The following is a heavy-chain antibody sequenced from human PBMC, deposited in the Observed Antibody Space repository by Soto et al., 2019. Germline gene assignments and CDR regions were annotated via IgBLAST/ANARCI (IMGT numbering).Heavy chain of an antibody. CDR2: TYYRSKWYN. CDR3: ARDLVRIDV. V-gene: IGHV6-1*01. J-gene: IGHJ6*02. Sequence: SHTLSLTCAISGYSVSSNSAGLNWIRQSPSRGLEWLGRTYYRSKWYNDYAVSVKSRITLNPDTSKNQFSLQLNSVTPEDTAVYYCARDLVRIDVWGQGTTVTVSS. D-gene: IGHD1-26*01. CDR1: GYSVSSNSAG.